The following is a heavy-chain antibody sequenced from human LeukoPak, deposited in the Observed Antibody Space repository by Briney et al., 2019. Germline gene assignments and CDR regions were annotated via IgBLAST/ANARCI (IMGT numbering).Heavy chain of an antibody. Sequence: GGSLRLSCAASGFTFSSYAMHWVRQAPGKGLEWVAVISYDGSNKYYADSVKGRFTISRDNSKNTLYLQTNSLRAEDTAVYYCARAGVATITFLSYFDYWGQGTLVTVSS. D-gene: IGHD5-12*01. J-gene: IGHJ4*02. V-gene: IGHV3-30-3*01. CDR1: GFTFSSYA. CDR3: ARAGVATITFLSYFDY. CDR2: ISYDGSNK.